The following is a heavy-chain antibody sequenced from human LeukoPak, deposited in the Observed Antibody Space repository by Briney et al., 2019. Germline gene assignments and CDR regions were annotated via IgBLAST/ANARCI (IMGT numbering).Heavy chain of an antibody. D-gene: IGHD6-19*01. V-gene: IGHV3-21*01. CDR3: ARGDSSGWSSNPPLD. CDR2: ISSSSSYI. J-gene: IGHJ4*02. Sequence: GGSLRLSCAASGFAVNSNYMSWVRQAPGKGLEWVSSISSSSSYIFYADSVKGRFTISRDNAKNSLYLQMNSLRGEDTAVYYCARGDSSGWSSNPPLDSGQGTLVTVSS. CDR1: GFAVNSNY.